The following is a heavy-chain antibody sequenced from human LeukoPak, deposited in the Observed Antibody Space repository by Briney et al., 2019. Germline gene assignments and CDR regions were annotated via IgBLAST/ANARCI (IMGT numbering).Heavy chain of an antibody. CDR3: APRGDIEHSYVYGKWFDP. J-gene: IGHJ5*02. CDR1: GGSFSAYY. Sequence: PSGTLSLTCAVYGGSFSAYYWTWIRQPPGKGLEWIGEINHSGSSNYNSSPRSRVTISVDTSYKQFSLRLSSVTAADTAVYYCAPRGDIEHSYVYGKWFDPWGQGTRVTVSS. CDR2: INHSGSS. V-gene: IGHV4-34*01. D-gene: IGHD5-18*01.